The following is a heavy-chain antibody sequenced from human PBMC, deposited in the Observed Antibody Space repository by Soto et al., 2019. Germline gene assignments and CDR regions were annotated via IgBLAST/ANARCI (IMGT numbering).Heavy chain of an antibody. J-gene: IGHJ4*02. CDR2: INAGNGNT. Sequence: ASVKVSCKASGYTFTSYAMHWVRQAPGQRLEWMGWINAGNGNTKYSQKFQGRVTITRDTSASTAYMELSSLRSEDTAVYYCARIGGSGRPLDHWGQGALVTVSS. CDR1: GYTFTSYA. V-gene: IGHV1-3*01. CDR3: ARIGGSGRPLDH. D-gene: IGHD2-15*01.